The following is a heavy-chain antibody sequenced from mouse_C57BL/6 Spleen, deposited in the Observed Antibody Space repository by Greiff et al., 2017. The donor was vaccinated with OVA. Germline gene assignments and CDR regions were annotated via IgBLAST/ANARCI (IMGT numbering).Heavy chain of an antibody. Sequence: EVKVEESGGGLVKPGGSLKLSCAASGFTFSDYGMHWVRQAPEKGLEWVAYISSGSSTIYYADTVKGRFTISRDNAKNTLFLQMTSLRSEDTAMYYCAKGSITTGVAPYWYFDVWGTGTTVTVSS. CDR2: ISSGSSTI. V-gene: IGHV5-17*01. J-gene: IGHJ1*03. D-gene: IGHD1-1*01. CDR3: AKGSITTGVAPYWYFDV. CDR1: GFTFSDYG.